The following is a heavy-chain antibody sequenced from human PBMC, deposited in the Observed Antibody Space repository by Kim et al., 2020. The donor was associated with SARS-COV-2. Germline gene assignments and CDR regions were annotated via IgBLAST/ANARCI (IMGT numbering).Heavy chain of an antibody. CDR2: ISHDGSKE. CDR3: VKDREYCSGGTCYNGILDH. V-gene: IGHV3-30*18. Sequence: GGSLRLSCAASGLTFSNYAMHWVRQAPGKGLEWMAVISHDGSKEYYGDSVKGRFTISRDNSRNTLSLQMNSLRGEDTAVYSCVKDREYCSGGTCYNGILDHWGQGTLVTVSS. D-gene: IGHD2-15*01. CDR1: GLTFSNYA. J-gene: IGHJ4*02.